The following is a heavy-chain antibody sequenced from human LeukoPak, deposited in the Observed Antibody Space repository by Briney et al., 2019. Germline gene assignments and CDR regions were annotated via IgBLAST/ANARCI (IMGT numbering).Heavy chain of an antibody. CDR3: AKFMGATYYYYYYMDV. CDR1: GFTFSSYG. CDR2: IRYDGSNK. J-gene: IGHJ6*03. Sequence: GGSLRLSCAASGFTFSSYGMHWVRQAPGKGLEWVAFIRYDGSNKYYADSVKGRFTISRDNSKNTLYLQMNSLRAEDTAVYYCAKFMGATYYYYYYMDVWGKGTTVTISS. V-gene: IGHV3-30*02. D-gene: IGHD1-26*01.